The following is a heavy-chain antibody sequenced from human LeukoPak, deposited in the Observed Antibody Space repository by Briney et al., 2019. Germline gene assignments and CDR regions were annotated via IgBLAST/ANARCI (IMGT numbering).Heavy chain of an antibody. Sequence: SETLSLTCTVSGGSISSYYWSWIRQPPGEGLEWIGYIYTSGSTNYNPSLKSRVTISVDTSKNQFSLKLSSVTAADTAVYYCAGYDFWSGYYSGWGQGTLVTVSS. CDR1: GGSISSYY. CDR3: AGYDFWSGYYSG. V-gene: IGHV4-4*09. CDR2: IYTSGST. D-gene: IGHD3-3*01. J-gene: IGHJ4*02.